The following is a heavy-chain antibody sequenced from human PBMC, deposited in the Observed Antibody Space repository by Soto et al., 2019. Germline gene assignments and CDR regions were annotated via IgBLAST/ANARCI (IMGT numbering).Heavy chain of an antibody. CDR1: GGTFSRYA. CDR3: ARVRSSGYYYDY. D-gene: IGHD3-22*01. J-gene: IGHJ4*02. V-gene: IGHV1-69*06. CDR2: IIPIFGTA. Sequence: ASVKVSCKASGGTFSRYAISWVRQAPGQGLEWMGGIIPIFGTANYAQKFQGRVTITADKSTSTAYMELSSLRSEDTAVYYCARVRSSGYYYDYWGQGTLVTVSS.